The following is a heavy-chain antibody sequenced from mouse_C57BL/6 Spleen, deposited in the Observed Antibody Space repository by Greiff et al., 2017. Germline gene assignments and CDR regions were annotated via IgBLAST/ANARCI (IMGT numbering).Heavy chain of an antibody. J-gene: IGHJ4*01. V-gene: IGHV2-2*01. D-gene: IGHD2-5*01. CDR2: IWSGGST. CDR1: GFSLTSYG. CDR3: ARSSNYPYAMDY. Sequence: VQLQQSGPGLVQPSQSLSITCTVSGFSLTSYGVHWVRQSPGKGLEWLGVIWSGGSTDYNAAFISRLSISKDNSKSKVFFKMNSLQADDTAIYYCARSSNYPYAMDYWGQGTSVTVSS.